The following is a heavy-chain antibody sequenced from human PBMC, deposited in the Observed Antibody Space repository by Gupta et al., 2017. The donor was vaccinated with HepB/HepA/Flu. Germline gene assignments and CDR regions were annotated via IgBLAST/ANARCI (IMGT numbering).Heavy chain of an antibody. J-gene: IGHJ4*02. V-gene: IGHV4-31*03. Sequence: QVQLQESCPGLVRPPQTLSLTCTVSGDSINTAGYYWSWSRQHPGKGLEWIEYIYSSGTTYYNPSLKSRVTISVDTDKDQFLLKLTSVTAADEAVYDCARYYYDSTATSFIDFWGRGTLVTVSS. CDR2: IYSSGTT. CDR1: GDSINTAGYY. D-gene: IGHD3-22*01. CDR3: ARYYYDSTATSFIDF.